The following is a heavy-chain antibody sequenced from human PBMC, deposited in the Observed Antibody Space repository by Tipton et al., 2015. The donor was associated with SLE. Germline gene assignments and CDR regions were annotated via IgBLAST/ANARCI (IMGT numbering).Heavy chain of an antibody. J-gene: IGHJ6*03. Sequence: TLSLTCSVYGGSFSGYYWSWIRQPPGKGLEWIGYIYSSGTTNYSPSLKSRVTISVDTSKNQFSLNLSSVTAADTAVYYCARGLNYYDSSGYYPFYYMDVWGKGPRSPSP. D-gene: IGHD3-22*01. V-gene: IGHV4-34*11. CDR3: ARGLNYYDSSGYYPFYYMDV. CDR2: IYSSGTT. CDR1: GGSFSGYY.